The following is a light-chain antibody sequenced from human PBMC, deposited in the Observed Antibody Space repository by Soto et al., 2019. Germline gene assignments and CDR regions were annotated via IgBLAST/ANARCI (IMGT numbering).Light chain of an antibody. Sequence: DIQMTQSPTSLSASVGDRVTITCRASQDIRNFVAWYQQKPGNAPKRLIYAASTLQSGVPSRFSGSGSGTDFTLTINSLQPEDVATYSCQKYSSVPVFGPGTKVEI. CDR2: AAS. J-gene: IGKJ3*01. CDR3: QKYSSVPV. V-gene: IGKV1-27*01. CDR1: QDIRNF.